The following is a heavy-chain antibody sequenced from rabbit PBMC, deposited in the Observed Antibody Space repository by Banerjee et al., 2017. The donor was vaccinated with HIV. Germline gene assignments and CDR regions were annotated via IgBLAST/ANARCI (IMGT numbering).Heavy chain of an antibody. D-gene: IGHD4-1*01. Sequence: QEQLVESGGGLVQPEGSLTLTCKASGFDFSSYGVSWVRQAPGKGLEWIGYIDPVFGSTYYASWVNGRFTISSHNAQNTLYLQLNSLTAADTATYFCARDLAGVIGWNFGLWGQGTLVTVS. CDR1: GFDFSSYG. CDR3: ARDLAGVIGWNFGL. CDR2: IDPVFGST. J-gene: IGHJ6*01. V-gene: IGHV1S47*01.